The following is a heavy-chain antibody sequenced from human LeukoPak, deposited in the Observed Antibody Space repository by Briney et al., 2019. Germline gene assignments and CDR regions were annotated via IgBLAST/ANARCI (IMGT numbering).Heavy chain of an antibody. D-gene: IGHD3-10*01. CDR3: ARTPVLGVPKGFDP. J-gene: IGHJ5*02. V-gene: IGHV3-21*01. CDR1: GFNFSAYN. CDR2: IGSGSTYM. Sequence: GGSLRLSCAASGFNFSAYNMDWVRQAAGKGLEWVSSIGSGSTYMYYAGSVKGRFTISRDNAKNSLFLQMDSLRAEDTAVYYCARTPVLGVPKGFDPWGQGTLVTVSS.